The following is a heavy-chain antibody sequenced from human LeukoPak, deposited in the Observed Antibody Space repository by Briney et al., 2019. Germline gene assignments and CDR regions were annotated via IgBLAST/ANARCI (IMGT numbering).Heavy chain of an antibody. CDR1: GYTFTDYY. Sequence: ASVKVSCKASGYTFTDYYIHWVRQAPGQGLEWMGRINPNSGGTNYAQKFQGRVTMTRDTSISTAYMELSRLRSDDTAVYYCARDLGYSYGWDYWGQGTLVTVSS. CDR2: INPNSGGT. CDR3: ARDLGYSYGWDY. V-gene: IGHV1-2*06. J-gene: IGHJ4*02. D-gene: IGHD5-18*01.